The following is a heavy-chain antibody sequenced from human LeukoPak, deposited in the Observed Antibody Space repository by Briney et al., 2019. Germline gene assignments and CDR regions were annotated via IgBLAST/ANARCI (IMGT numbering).Heavy chain of an antibody. J-gene: IGHJ4*02. CDR2: INPNSGGT. D-gene: IGHD3-10*01. CDR3: AILLWFGELLSRGGSY. CDR1: GYTFTGYY. V-gene: IGHV1-2*02. Sequence: GASVKVSCKASGYTFTGYYMHWVRQAPGQGLEWMGWINPNSGGTNYAQKFQGRVTMTRDTSISTAYMELSRLRSDDTAVYYCAILLWFGELLSRGGSYWGQGTLVTVSS.